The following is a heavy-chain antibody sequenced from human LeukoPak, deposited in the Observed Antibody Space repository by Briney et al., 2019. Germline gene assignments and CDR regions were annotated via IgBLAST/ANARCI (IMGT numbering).Heavy chain of an antibody. CDR3: AGGSGDSSYLNWFDP. CDR2: IYHSGST. Sequence: PSETLSLTCTVSGGSISSGGYYWSWIRQPPGKGLEWIGYIYHSGSTYYNPSLKSRVTISVDRSKNQFSLKLSSVTAADTAVYYCAGGSGDSSYLNWFDPWGQGTLVTVSS. V-gene: IGHV4-30-2*01. CDR1: GGSISSGGYY. D-gene: IGHD1-14*01. J-gene: IGHJ5*02.